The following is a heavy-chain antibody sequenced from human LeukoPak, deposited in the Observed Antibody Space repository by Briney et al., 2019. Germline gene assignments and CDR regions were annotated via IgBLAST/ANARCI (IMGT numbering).Heavy chain of an antibody. CDR3: AISGYQYYFDY. CDR2: IIPILGTA. CDR1: GGTFSSYA. J-gene: IGHJ4*02. V-gene: IGHV1-69*04. D-gene: IGHD3-22*01. Sequence: GASVKVSCKASGGTFSSYAISWVRQAPGQGLEWMGRIIPILGTANYAQKFQGRVTITADKSTSTAYMELSSLRSEDTAVYYCAISGYQYYFDYWGQGTLVTVSS.